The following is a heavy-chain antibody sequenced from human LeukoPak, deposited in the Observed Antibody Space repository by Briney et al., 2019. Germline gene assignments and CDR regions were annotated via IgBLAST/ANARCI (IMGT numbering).Heavy chain of an antibody. J-gene: IGHJ4*02. V-gene: IGHV1-18*01. CDR1: GYIFTSYG. Sequence: ASVKVSCKASGYIFTSYGISWVRQAPGQGLEWMGWISTYNGNTNYAQKLQGRVTMTTDTSTSTAYMVLRSLRSDDTAVYYCARALFGSDIDYWAQGTLVTVSS. CDR2: ISTYNGNT. D-gene: IGHD3-16*01. CDR3: ARALFGSDIDY.